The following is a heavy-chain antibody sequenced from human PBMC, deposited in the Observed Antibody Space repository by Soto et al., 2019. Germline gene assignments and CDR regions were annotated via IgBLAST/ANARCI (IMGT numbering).Heavy chain of an antibody. V-gene: IGHV1-69*05. J-gene: IGHJ6*02. CDR3: TEGGVISVQDYYYGMDV. CDR2: IIPIFGTA. Sequence: KVSCKASGGTFSSYAISWVRQAPGQGLEWMGGIIPIFGTANYAQKLKGRVTITTDESTSTDYKELSNLRYEDTAEYYCTEGGVISVQDYYYGMDVWGQGTTVTVSS. CDR1: GGTFSSYA. D-gene: IGHD3-10*01.